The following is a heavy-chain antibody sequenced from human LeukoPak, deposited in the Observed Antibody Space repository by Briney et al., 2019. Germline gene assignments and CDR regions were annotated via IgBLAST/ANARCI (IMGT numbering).Heavy chain of an antibody. V-gene: IGHV4-34*01. Sequence: SETLSLTCAVYGGSFSGYYWSWIRQPPGKGLEWIGEINHSGSTNYNPSLKSRVTISVDTSKNQFSLKLSSVTAADTAVYYCARRRKQWLVRFFDPWGQGTLVTVSS. CDR3: ARRRKQWLVRFFDP. CDR1: GGSFSGYY. D-gene: IGHD6-19*01. J-gene: IGHJ5*02. CDR2: INHSGST.